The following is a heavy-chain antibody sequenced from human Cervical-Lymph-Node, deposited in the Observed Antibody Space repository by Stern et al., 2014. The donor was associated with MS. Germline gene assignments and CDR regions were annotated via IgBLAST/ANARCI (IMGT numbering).Heavy chain of an antibody. V-gene: IGHV2-70*04. CDR1: GFSLSTRGMR. J-gene: IGHJ3*02. D-gene: IGHD3-16*01. CDR2: LGWADEN. CDR3: ARMGDTGRGAFDI. Sequence: QVTLRESGPALVKPTQTLTLTCTFSGFSLSTRGMRVSWIRQPPGKALEWLARLGWADENFHHPSLKTRLPISQDHSQNPGVPSLANMDPVDTATYYCARMGDTGRGAFDIWGQGTMVTVSS.